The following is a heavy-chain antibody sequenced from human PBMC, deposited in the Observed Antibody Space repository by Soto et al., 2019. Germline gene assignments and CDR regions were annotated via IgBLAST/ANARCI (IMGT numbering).Heavy chain of an antibody. CDR3: ARGRYNWNYVSRPISRLNDY. CDR2: INHSGST. V-gene: IGHV4-34*01. J-gene: IGHJ4*02. Sequence: SETLSLTCAVYGGSFSGYYWSWIRQPPGKGLEWIGEINHSGSTNYNPSLKSRVTISVDTSKNQFSLKLSSVTAADTAVYYCARGRYNWNYVSRPISRLNDYWGQGTLVTVSS. CDR1: GGSFSGYY. D-gene: IGHD1-7*01.